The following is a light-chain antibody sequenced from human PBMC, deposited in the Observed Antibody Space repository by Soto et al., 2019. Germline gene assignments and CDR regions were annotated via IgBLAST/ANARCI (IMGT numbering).Light chain of an antibody. V-gene: IGKV3-15*01. CDR1: QSVSSN. CDR2: VAS. CDR3: QQYNVWPLT. J-gene: IGKJ4*01. Sequence: EIVMTQSPATLSVSPGERATLSCRASQSVSSNLAWYQQKPCQTPKLLIYVASTRATGIPARFSGSGSGTEFTLTISSLQSEDFAVYYCQQYNVWPLTFGGGTKVELK.